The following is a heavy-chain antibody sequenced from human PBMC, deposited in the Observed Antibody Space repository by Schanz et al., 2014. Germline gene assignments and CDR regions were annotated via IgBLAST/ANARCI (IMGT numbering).Heavy chain of an antibody. J-gene: IGHJ4*02. D-gene: IGHD6-6*01. CDR2: MNPNSGNT. V-gene: IGHV1-46*01. CDR3: ARDQSPYTNSSDVRYFDY. Sequence: QVQLVQSGAEVHKPGASLKISCKASGYTFTNFFLHWVRQAPGQGLEWMGWMNPNSGNTGYAQKFQGRVTMTRDTATSTVYMELSSLRSEDTAVYYCARDQSPYTNSSDVRYFDYWGQGSLVTVSS. CDR1: GYTFTNFF.